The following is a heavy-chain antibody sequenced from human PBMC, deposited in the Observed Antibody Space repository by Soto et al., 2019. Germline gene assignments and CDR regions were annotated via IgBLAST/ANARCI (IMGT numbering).Heavy chain of an antibody. CDR3: TTGSGYSSSGLDY. D-gene: IGHD6-6*01. J-gene: IGHJ4*02. V-gene: IGHV3-15*07. Sequence: EVQLVESGGGLVKPGGSLRLSCAASGFTFSNAWMNWVRQAPGKGLEWVGRIKSKTDGGTTDYAAPVKGRFTISRDDSKNTLYLQMNSLKTEDTAVYYCTTGSGYSSSGLDYWGQGTLVTVSS. CDR2: IKSKTDGGTT. CDR1: GFTFSNAW.